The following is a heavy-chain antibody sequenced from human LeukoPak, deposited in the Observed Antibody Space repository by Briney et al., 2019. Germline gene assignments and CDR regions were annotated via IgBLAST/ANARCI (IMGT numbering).Heavy chain of an antibody. V-gene: IGHV3-53*01. Sequence: GGSLRLSCAASGFTVSSNYMSWVRQAPGKGLEWVSVIYSGGSTYSVKGRFTISRDNSKNTLYLQMNSLRAEDTAVYYCASGSGSYRTHYYYMDVWGTGTTVTVSS. D-gene: IGHD3-10*01. CDR3: ASGSGSYRTHYYYMDV. CDR2: IYSGGST. J-gene: IGHJ6*03. CDR1: GFTVSSNY.